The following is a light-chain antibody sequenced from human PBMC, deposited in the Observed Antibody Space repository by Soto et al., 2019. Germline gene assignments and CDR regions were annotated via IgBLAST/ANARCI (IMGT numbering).Light chain of an antibody. CDR1: QSVSSSY. CDR3: QQYGSSRT. V-gene: IGKV3-20*01. J-gene: IGKJ3*01. Sequence: EILLTQSPGTLSLSPGERATLSCRASQSVSSSYLACYQQKPGQAPRLLIYGASSRATGIPDRFSGSGSGTDFTLTISRLEPEDCAVYYCQQYGSSRTFGPGTKVDIK. CDR2: GAS.